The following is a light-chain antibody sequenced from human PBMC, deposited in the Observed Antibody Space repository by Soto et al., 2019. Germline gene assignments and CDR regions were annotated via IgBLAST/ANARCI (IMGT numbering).Light chain of an antibody. Sequence: EIVLTPSPGTLSLSAGERATLSCRASQSVSNNYLACYQQKPGQAPMLLIYGASSRATGIPDRFSGSGSGTDFTLTISSLEPEDFAVYYCQQRSNWPITFGQGTRLEIK. CDR1: QSVSNNY. J-gene: IGKJ5*01. CDR3: QQRSNWPIT. CDR2: GAS. V-gene: IGKV3D-20*02.